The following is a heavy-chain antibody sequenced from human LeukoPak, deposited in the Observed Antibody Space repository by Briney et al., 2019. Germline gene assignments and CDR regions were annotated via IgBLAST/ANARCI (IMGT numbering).Heavy chain of an antibody. V-gene: IGHV4-34*01. Sequence: SETLSLTCAVYGGSFSGYYWNWIRQPPGKGLEWVAEINHSGSTNYNPALTSRGTISVDTSENQFSLKLSSVTAADTAVYYCARPSRRRTMVRGGSGGSGWFDPWGQGTLVTVSS. CDR2: INHSGST. CDR1: GGSFSGYY. J-gene: IGHJ5*02. D-gene: IGHD3-10*01. CDR3: ARPSRRRTMVRGGSGGSGWFDP.